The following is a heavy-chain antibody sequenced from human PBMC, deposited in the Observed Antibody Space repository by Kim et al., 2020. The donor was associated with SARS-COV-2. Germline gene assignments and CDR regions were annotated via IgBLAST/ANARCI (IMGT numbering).Heavy chain of an antibody. V-gene: IGHV3-53*01. J-gene: IGHJ4*02. CDR1: GFTVSSNY. CDR3: ARLATPIYGGRFDY. CDR2: IYSGGST. Sequence: GGSLRLSCAASGFTVSSNYMSWVRQAPGKGLEWVSVIYSGGSTYYADSVKGRFTISRDNSKNTLYLQMNSLRAEDTAVYYCARLATPIYGGRFDYWGQGTLVTVSS. D-gene: IGHD4-17*01.